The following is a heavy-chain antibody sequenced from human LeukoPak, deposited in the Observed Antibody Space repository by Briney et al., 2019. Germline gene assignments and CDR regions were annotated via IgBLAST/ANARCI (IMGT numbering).Heavy chain of an antibody. Sequence: GGSLRLSCAASGFTVSSNYMSWVRQAPGKGLEWVANIKQDGNEKYYADSVKGRFTISRDNGKNSLDLQMNSLSADDTAVYYCARDTLGEGEDANYAVYYFDYWGQGTVVTVSS. V-gene: IGHV3-7*01. D-gene: IGHD4/OR15-4a*01. CDR1: GFTVSSNY. CDR3: ARDTLGEGEDANYAVYYFDY. J-gene: IGHJ4*02. CDR2: IKQDGNEK.